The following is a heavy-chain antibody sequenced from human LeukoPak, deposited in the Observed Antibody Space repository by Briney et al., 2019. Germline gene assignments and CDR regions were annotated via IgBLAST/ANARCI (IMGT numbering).Heavy chain of an antibody. CDR3: AKASWHYFDY. V-gene: IGHV3-23*01. CDR2: ISGSGGST. CDR1: GLTFSTYA. J-gene: IGHJ4*02. Sequence: PGGSLRLSCAASGLTFSTYAVNWVRQAPGKGLEWVSTISGSGGSTYYADSVKGPFTISRDNSKNTLYLQMNSLRAEDTAVYYCAKASWHYFDYWGQGTLVTVSS.